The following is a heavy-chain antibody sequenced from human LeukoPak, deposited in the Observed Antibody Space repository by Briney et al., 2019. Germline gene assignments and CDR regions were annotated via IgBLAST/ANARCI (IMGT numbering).Heavy chain of an antibody. Sequence: GGSLRLSCAASGFTFSSYGMHWVRQAPGKGLVWVSRINSDGSSTSYAASVKGRFTISRDNAKNTLYLQMNSLRAEDTAVYYCARAQSYSGSNFDYWGQGTLVTVSS. V-gene: IGHV3-74*01. J-gene: IGHJ4*02. D-gene: IGHD1-26*01. CDR2: INSDGSST. CDR3: ARAQSYSGSNFDY. CDR1: GFTFSSYG.